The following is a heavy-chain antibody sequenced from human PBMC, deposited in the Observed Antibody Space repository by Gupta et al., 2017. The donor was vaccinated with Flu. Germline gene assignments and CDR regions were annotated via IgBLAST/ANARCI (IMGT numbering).Heavy chain of an antibody. Sequence: VHLQASCPGLVEPSQTLSHTCNPSGGSMRCGFFYWRRVRQPAGKGLAWIGRIYYTGSTNYNPSLKSRVTMSVDTSENQFSLEVHSVTAADTCVYYCVKEGARSSFYLDSWGQGTLVSVSP. J-gene: IGHJ4*02. CDR2: IYYTGST. CDR1: GGSMRCGFFY. V-gene: IGHV4-61*02. D-gene: IGHD3-3*01. CDR3: VKEGARSSFYLDS.